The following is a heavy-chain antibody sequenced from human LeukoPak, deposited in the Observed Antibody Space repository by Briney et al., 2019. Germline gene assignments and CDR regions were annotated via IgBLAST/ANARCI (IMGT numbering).Heavy chain of an antibody. CDR1: GYTFTSYD. V-gene: IGHV1-2*02. Sequence: ASVKVSCKASGYTFTSYDINWVRQAPGQGLEWMGWINPNSGGTNYAQKFQGRVTMTRDTSISTAYMELSRLRSDDTAVYYCARNMVRGVIPPGTYWGQGTLVTVSS. CDR3: ARNMVRGVIPPGTY. D-gene: IGHD3-10*01. J-gene: IGHJ4*02. CDR2: INPNSGGT.